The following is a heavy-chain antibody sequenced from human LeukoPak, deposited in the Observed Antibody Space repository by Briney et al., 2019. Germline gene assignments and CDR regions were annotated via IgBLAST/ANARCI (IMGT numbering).Heavy chain of an antibody. CDR1: GFTFSSYG. CDR2: IRYDGSNK. CDR3: ARDREYTDYLHNWFDP. V-gene: IGHV3-30*02. J-gene: IGHJ5*02. Sequence: GGSLRLSCAASGFTFSSYGMHWVRQAPGKGLEWVAFIRYDGSNKYYADSVKGRFTISRDNSKNTLYLQMNSLRAEDTAVYYCARDREYTDYLHNWFDPWGQGTLVTVSS. D-gene: IGHD4-11*01.